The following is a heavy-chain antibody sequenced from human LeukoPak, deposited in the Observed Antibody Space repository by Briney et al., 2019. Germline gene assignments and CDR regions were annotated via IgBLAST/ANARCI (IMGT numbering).Heavy chain of an antibody. Sequence: GGSLRLSRAASGFTFSSYWMSWVRQAPGKGLEGVANIKQDGSEKHYVDSVKGRFTISRDSAKNSLYLQMNSLRAEDTAVYYCARDAGSGPVFDYWGQGALVTVSS. V-gene: IGHV3-7*01. CDR1: GFTFSSYW. J-gene: IGHJ4*02. CDR2: IKQDGSEK. D-gene: IGHD6-19*01. CDR3: ARDAGSGPVFDY.